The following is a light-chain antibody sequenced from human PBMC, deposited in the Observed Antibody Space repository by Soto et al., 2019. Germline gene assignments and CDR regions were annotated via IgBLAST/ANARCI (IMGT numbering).Light chain of an antibody. CDR3: SSYTRSSTRV. Sequence: QSALTQPASVSGSPGHSITISCTGTSSDVGGYNYVSWYQQHPDKAHKLMIYDVSSRPSGVSNRFSGSKSGNTASLTISGLQAEDEGDYYCSSYTRSSTRVFGGGTKVTVL. CDR1: SSDVGGYNY. J-gene: IGLJ3*02. CDR2: DVS. V-gene: IGLV2-14*01.